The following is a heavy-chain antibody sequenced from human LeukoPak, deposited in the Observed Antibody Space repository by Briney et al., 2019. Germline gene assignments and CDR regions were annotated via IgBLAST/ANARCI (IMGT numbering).Heavy chain of an antibody. CDR3: ARGRGPSRSSSGYYYYYMDV. D-gene: IGHD6-6*01. CDR1: GFTFSSYA. Sequence: GSLRLSCAASGFTFSSYAMSWVRQAPGKGLEWVSAISGSGGSTYYADSVKGRFTISRDNSKNTLYLQMNSLRAEDTAVYYCARGRGPSRSSSGYYYYYMDVWGKGTTVTVSS. CDR2: ISGSGGST. V-gene: IGHV3-23*01. J-gene: IGHJ6*03.